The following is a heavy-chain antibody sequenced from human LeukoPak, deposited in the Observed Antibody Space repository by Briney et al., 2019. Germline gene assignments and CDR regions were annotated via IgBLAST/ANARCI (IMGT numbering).Heavy chain of an antibody. V-gene: IGHV1-69*13. D-gene: IGHD2-2*01. J-gene: IGHJ5*02. CDR2: IIPIFGTA. CDR1: GYTFTSYG. Sequence: GASVKVSCKASGYTFTSYGISWVRQAPGQGLEWMGGIIPIFGTANYAQKFQGRVTITADESTSTAYMELSSLRSEDTAVYYCARVVGYCSSTGCYGVGWFDPWGQGTLVTV. CDR3: ARVVGYCSSTGCYGVGWFDP.